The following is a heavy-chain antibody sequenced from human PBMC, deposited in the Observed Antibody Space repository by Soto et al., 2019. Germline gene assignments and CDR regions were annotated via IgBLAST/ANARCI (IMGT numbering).Heavy chain of an antibody. CDR1: GGSISIGDYY. CDR2: IHNSGRT. Sequence: QVQLQESGPGLVKPSQTLSLTCTVSGGSISIGDYYWSWIRQPPGKGLVWIVYIHNSGRTYYNPSLRSGLSIAVDTSKTTFSLKLTSVTDADTAVYYCARERLGADSSVDYWNYMDVWGQGTTVTVSS. V-gene: IGHV4-30-4*01. CDR3: ARERLGADSSVDYWNYMDV. D-gene: IGHD3-22*01. J-gene: IGHJ6*02.